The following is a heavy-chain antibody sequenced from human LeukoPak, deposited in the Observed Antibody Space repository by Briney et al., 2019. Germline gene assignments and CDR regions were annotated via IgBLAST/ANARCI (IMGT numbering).Heavy chain of an antibody. CDR2: INHSGST. D-gene: IGHD3-10*01. Sequence: PSETLSLTCAVYGGSFSAYYWSWSRQPPGKGLEWIGEINHSGSTNYNPSLKSRVTMSVDTSKNQFSLKLSSVTAADTAVYYCVRAKRGVMVRGVIMGPNWFDPWGQGTLVTVSS. J-gene: IGHJ5*02. CDR3: VRAKRGVMVRGVIMGPNWFDP. V-gene: IGHV4-34*01. CDR1: GGSFSAYY.